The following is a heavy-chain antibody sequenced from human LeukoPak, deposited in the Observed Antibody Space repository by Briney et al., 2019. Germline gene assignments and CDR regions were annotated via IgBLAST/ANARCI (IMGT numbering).Heavy chain of an antibody. CDR1: GGSISSYY. Sequence: PSETLSLTCTVSGGSISSYYWSWIRQFPDKRLEWIGYISHSGASDYKPSLESRVTISRDTPKNQFFLNLNAVTAADTAVYFCARLEAGIVAVPARQPRPPPPRYCDYWGQGILVTVSS. J-gene: IGHJ4*02. V-gene: IGHV4-59*01. CDR2: ISHSGAS. CDR3: ARLEAGIVAVPARQPRPPPPRYCDY. D-gene: IGHD2-2*01.